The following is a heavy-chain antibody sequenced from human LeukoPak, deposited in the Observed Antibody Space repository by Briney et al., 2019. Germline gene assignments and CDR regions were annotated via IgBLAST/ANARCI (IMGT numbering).Heavy chain of an antibody. Sequence: SETLSLTCAVSGGSFSNYYWTWIRQPPGKGLEWIGEINHSGSTNYNPSLKSRVTISVDTSKNQFSLKLSSVTAADTAVYYCARGSVNYCSSTSCSGAFDIWGQGTMVTVSS. J-gene: IGHJ3*02. CDR1: GGSFSNYY. CDR3: ARGSVNYCSSTSCSGAFDI. CDR2: INHSGST. D-gene: IGHD2-2*01. V-gene: IGHV4-34*01.